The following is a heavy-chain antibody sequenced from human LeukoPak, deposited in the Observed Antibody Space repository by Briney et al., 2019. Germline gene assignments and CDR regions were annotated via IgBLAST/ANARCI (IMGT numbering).Heavy chain of an antibody. CDR1: GYSISSGYY. Sequence: ASETLSLTCAVSGYSISSGYYWGWIRQPPGKGLEWIGSIYHSGSTYYNPSLKSQVTISVDTSKNQFSLKLSSVTAADTAVYYCARHSGCSSTSCEVTWFDPWGQGTLVTVSS. V-gene: IGHV4-38-2*01. J-gene: IGHJ5*02. CDR2: IYHSGST. CDR3: ARHSGCSSTSCEVTWFDP. D-gene: IGHD2-2*01.